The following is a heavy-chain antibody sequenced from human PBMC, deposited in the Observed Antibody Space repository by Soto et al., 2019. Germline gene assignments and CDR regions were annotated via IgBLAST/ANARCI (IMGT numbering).Heavy chain of an antibody. CDR2: IYYSGTT. CDR1: GDSMTNYY. J-gene: IGHJ4*02. Sequence: QVQLQESGPGLVGPSETLSLTCTVSGDSMTNYYWSWIRQPPGKGLEWLGYIYYSGTTKYNSSLTTRVTTSVDTSKNQFSLNMTSVTAADTAVYYCARHRIVGARNYYFDYWGQGTLVAVSS. CDR3: ARHRIVGARNYYFDY. V-gene: IGHV4-59*08. D-gene: IGHD1-26*01.